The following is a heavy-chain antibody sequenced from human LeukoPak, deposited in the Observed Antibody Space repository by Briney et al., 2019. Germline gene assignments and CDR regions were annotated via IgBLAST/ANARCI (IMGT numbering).Heavy chain of an antibody. Sequence: SETLSLTCTVSGGSISSSSYYWGWIRQPPGKGLEWIGSIYYSGSTYYNPSLKSRVTISVDTSKNQFSLKLSSVTAADTAVYYCARLTLRNTLFDYWGQGTLVTVSS. D-gene: IGHD2-2*02. CDR1: GGSISSSSYY. J-gene: IGHJ4*02. V-gene: IGHV4-39*01. CDR2: IYYSGST. CDR3: ARLTLRNTLFDY.